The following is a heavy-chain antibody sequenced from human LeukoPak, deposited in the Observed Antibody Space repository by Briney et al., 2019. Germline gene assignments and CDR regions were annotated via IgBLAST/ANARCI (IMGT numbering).Heavy chain of an antibody. CDR1: GGTFSSYA. Sequence: SVKVSCKASGGTFSSYAISWVRQAPGQGLEWMGGIIPIFGTANYAQKFQGRVTITTDESTSTAYMELSSLRSEDTAVYYCARGSEQWLDLYYFDYWGQGTLVTVSS. CDR2: IIPIFGTA. CDR3: ARGSEQWLDLYYFDY. J-gene: IGHJ4*02. V-gene: IGHV1-69*05. D-gene: IGHD6-19*01.